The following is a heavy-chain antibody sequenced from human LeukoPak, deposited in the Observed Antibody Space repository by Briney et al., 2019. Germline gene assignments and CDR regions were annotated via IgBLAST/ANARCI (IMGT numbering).Heavy chain of an antibody. CDR2: IYLSGST. CDR3: ARKKAGEPFFDY. V-gene: IGHV4-4*02. Sequence: PSETLSLTCAVSGGSTSSGNWWSWVRQPPGKGLEWIGEIYLSGSTNYNPSLKSPLTISVDKSKNQFSLKLSSVTAADTAVYYCARKKAGEPFFDYWGQGTLVTVSS. CDR1: GGSTSSGNW. D-gene: IGHD7-27*01. J-gene: IGHJ4*02.